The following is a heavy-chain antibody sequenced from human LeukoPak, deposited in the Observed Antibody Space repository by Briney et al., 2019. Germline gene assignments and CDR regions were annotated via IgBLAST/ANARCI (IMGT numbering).Heavy chain of an antibody. J-gene: IGHJ5*02. V-gene: IGHV4-34*01. Sequence: PSETLSLTCAVYGGSFSGYYWSWIRQPPGKGLEWIGEINHSGSTNYNPSLKSRVTISVDTSKNQFSLKLSSVTAADTAVYYCARSNINGYSSSWYYAYWFDPWGQGTLVTVSS. D-gene: IGHD6-13*01. CDR1: GGSFSGYY. CDR2: INHSGST. CDR3: ARSNINGYSSSWYYAYWFDP.